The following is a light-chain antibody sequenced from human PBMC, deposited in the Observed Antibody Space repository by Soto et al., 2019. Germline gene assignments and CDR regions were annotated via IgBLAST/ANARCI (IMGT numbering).Light chain of an antibody. V-gene: IGLV4-69*01. CDR3: QTWGADSVI. J-gene: IGLJ2*01. Sequence: QLVLTQSPSASASLGASVKLTCTLSSGHSSYAIAWHQQQPEKGPRFLMKLNSDGSHSKGYGISDRFSGSSSGAERYLTISSLQSEDEADYYCQTWGADSVIFGGGTKLTVL. CDR2: LNSDGSH. CDR1: SGHSSYA.